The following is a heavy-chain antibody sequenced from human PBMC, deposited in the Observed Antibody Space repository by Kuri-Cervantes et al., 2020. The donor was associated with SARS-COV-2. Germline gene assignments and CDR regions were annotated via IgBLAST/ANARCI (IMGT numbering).Heavy chain of an antibody. D-gene: IGHD1-26*01. CDR3: ARILIDRGSYRKNWFDP. CDR1: GFSLSNARMG. J-gene: IGHJ5*02. Sequence: SGPTLVKPTATLTPTCTVSGFSLSNARMGVSWIRQPPGKALEWLAHIFSNDEKSYSTSLKSSLTISKDTSQSQVVLTMTNMDPVETATYSGARILIDRGSYRKNWFDPWGQGTLVTVSS. V-gene: IGHV2-26*01. CDR2: IFSNDEK.